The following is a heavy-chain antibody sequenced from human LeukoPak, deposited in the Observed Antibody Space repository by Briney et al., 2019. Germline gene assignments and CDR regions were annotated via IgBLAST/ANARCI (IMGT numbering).Heavy chain of an antibody. D-gene: IGHD3-16*02. J-gene: IGHJ6*02. Sequence: EASVKVSCKASGYTFTSYDINWVRQATGQGLEWMGWMNPNSGNTGYAQKFQGRVAMTRNTSISTAYMELSSLRSEDTAVYYCARSTDYVWGSYRYIYYYGMDVWGQGTTVTVS. CDR1: GYTFTSYD. V-gene: IGHV1-8*01. CDR3: ARSTDYVWGSYRYIYYYGMDV. CDR2: MNPNSGNT.